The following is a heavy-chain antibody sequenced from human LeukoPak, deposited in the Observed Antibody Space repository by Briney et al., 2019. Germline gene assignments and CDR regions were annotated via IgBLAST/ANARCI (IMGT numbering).Heavy chain of an antibody. Sequence: GGSLRLPCAASGFTFYDYAMHGVRHAPGKGLEWVSGITWNSGSIAYADSVKGRFTISRDNAKNCLYLQINSLRVEDTALYYCAKAGTTQSDYYYYMDVWGKGTTVTVSS. D-gene: IGHD1-7*01. CDR1: GFTFYDYA. J-gene: IGHJ6*03. CDR2: ITWNSGSI. CDR3: AKAGTTQSDYYYYMDV. V-gene: IGHV3-9*01.